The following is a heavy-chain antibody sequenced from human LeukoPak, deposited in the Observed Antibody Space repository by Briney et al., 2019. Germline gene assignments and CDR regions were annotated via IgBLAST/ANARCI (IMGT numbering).Heavy chain of an antibody. CDR2: ISSSGSTI. CDR3: ARDHSSVLDV. CDR1: GFTFSDYY. V-gene: IGHV3-11*01. Sequence: GGSLRLSCAAYGFTFSDYYMSWIRQAPGKGPEWVSYISSSGSTIYYADSMKGRFTISRDNAKNSLYLQMNSLRAEDTAVYYCARDHSSVLDVWGQGTTVTVSS. J-gene: IGHJ6*02.